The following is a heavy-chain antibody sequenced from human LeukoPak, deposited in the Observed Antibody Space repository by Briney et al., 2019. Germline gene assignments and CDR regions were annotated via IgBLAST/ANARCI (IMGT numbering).Heavy chain of an antibody. CDR2: IYPGDSDT. V-gene: IGHV5-51*01. D-gene: IGHD2-2*03. J-gene: IGHJ3*02. CDR3: ARHYPLDIVVVPAAYDAFDI. CDR1: GYSFTTYW. Sequence: HGESLKISCKGSGYSFTTYWIGWMRQVPGKGLEWMGIIYPGDSDTRYSPSFQGQVTISADKSISTAYLQWSSLKASDTAMYYCARHYPLDIVVVPAAYDAFDIWGQGTMVTVSS.